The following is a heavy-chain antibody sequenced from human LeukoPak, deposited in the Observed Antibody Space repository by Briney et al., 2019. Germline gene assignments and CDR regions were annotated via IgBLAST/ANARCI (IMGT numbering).Heavy chain of an antibody. CDR2: ISSSSSYI. CDR3: ARDLSYYDFWSGYYL. CDR1: GFTVSSNY. J-gene: IGHJ4*02. D-gene: IGHD3-3*01. Sequence: GGSLRLSCAASGFTVSSNYMSWVRQAPGKGLEWVSSISSSSSYIYYADSVKGRFTISRDNAKNSLYLQMNSLRAEDTAVYYCARDLSYYDFWSGYYLWGQGTLVTVSS. V-gene: IGHV3-21*01.